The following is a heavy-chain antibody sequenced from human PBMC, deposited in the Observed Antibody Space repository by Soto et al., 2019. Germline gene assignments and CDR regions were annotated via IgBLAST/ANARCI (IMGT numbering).Heavy chain of an antibody. V-gene: IGHV3-30*18. CDR1: GFTFSSYG. CDR3: AKDKYSGYETPLSPVDY. Sequence: GGSLRLSCAASGFTFSSYGMHWVRQAPGKGLEWVAVISYDGSNKYYADSVKGRFTISRDNSKNTLYLQMNSLRAEDTAVYYCAKDKYSGYETPLSPVDYWGQGTLVTVSS. D-gene: IGHD5-12*01. CDR2: ISYDGSNK. J-gene: IGHJ4*02.